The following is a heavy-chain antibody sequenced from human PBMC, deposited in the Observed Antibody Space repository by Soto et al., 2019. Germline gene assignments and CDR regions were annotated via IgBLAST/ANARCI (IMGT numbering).Heavy chain of an antibody. Sequence: GASVKVSCKASGYTFTGYYMHWVRQAPGQGLEWMGWINPNSGGTNYAQKFQGWVTMTRDTSISTAYMELSRLRSDDTAVYYCARVADCSGGSCYPDYWGQGTLVTVSS. J-gene: IGHJ4*02. CDR1: GYTFTGYY. CDR2: INPNSGGT. V-gene: IGHV1-2*04. D-gene: IGHD2-15*01. CDR3: ARVADCSGGSCYPDY.